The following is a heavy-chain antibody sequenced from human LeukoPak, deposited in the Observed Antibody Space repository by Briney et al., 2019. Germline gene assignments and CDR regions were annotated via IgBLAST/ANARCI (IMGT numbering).Heavy chain of an antibody. CDR2: IFGSGGSA. Sequence: GGSLRLSCPASGFTFGSYAMYWVRQAPGKGLEWVSGIFGSGGSAHYADSVKGRFTISRDNSKNTVYLQMDSLRAEDTAIYYCAKTTTGYSSGRYPAWPIDYWGQGTLVTVSS. CDR1: GFTFGSYA. D-gene: IGHD2-15*01. J-gene: IGHJ4*02. CDR3: AKTTTGYSSGRYPAWPIDY. V-gene: IGHV3-23*01.